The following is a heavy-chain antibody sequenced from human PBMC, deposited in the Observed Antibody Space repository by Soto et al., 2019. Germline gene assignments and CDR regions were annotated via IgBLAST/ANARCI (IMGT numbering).Heavy chain of an antibody. CDR2: IDLDIGDT. Sequence: QVQLVQSGAEVKKPGASVKVSCKASGYTFTDYYMHWVRQAPGQGLEWMGLIDLDIGDTKYAQKFQGRITSTSDTSITTAYMELRGLRSDDTAVYYCGLEPTGTGGFDYWGQGTLVTVS. CDR1: GYTFTDYY. CDR3: GLEPTGTGGFDY. J-gene: IGHJ4*02. V-gene: IGHV1-2*02. D-gene: IGHD7-27*01.